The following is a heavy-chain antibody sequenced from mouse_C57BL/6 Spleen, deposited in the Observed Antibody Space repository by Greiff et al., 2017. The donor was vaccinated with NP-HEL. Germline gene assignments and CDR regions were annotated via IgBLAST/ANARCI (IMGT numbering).Heavy chain of an antibody. CDR2: IDPANGNT. V-gene: IGHV14-3*01. CDR3: ARDYYGSEGAWFAY. CDR1: GFNIKNTY. Sequence: EVQLQQSVAELVRPGASVKLSCTASGFNIKNTYMHWVKQRPEQGLEWIGRIDPANGNTKYAPKFQGKATITADKSSNQAYLQLSSLTSEDTAIYYCARDYYGSEGAWFAYWGQGTLVTVSA. D-gene: IGHD1-1*01. J-gene: IGHJ3*01.